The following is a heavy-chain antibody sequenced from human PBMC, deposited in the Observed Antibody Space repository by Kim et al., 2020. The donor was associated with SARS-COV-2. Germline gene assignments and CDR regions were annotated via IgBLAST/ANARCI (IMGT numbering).Heavy chain of an antibody. Sequence: ASVKVSCKVSGYTLTELSMHWVRQAPGKGLEWMGGFDPEDGETIYAQKFQGRVTMTEDTSTDTAYMELSSLRSEDTAVYYCATDYGVGATGDYYYYGMDVWGQGTTVTVSS. V-gene: IGHV1-24*01. D-gene: IGHD1-26*01. CDR2: FDPEDGET. CDR3: ATDYGVGATGDYYYYGMDV. J-gene: IGHJ6*02. CDR1: GYTLTELS.